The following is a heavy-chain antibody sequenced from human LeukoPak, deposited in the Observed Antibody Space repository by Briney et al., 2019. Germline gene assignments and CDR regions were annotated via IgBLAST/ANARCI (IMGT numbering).Heavy chain of an antibody. CDR1: GFALSSHW. V-gene: IGHV3-7*03. J-gene: IGHJ6*02. CDR3: ARNNGMDV. Sequence: GGSLRLSCAASGFALSSHWMTWVRQVPGRGPEWVANVNRDGSETYYLDSVKGRFTISKDNAKNSLYLQMDSLKAEDTALYHCARNNGMDVWGQGTTVIVSS. CDR2: VNRDGSET.